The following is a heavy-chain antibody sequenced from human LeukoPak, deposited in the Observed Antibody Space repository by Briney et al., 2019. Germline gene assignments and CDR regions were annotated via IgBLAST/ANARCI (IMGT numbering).Heavy chain of an antibody. V-gene: IGHV3-48*03. CDR2: ISSSGRNR. CDR1: GFTLSSYE. Sequence: GGSLRLSCAASGFTLSSYEMNWVRQAPGKGLEWVSYISSSGRNRYYADSVKGRFTISRDNAKNSLYLQMNSLRAEDTALYYCARLRSAYNWNVPFDYWGQGTLVTVSS. D-gene: IGHD1-20*01. J-gene: IGHJ4*02. CDR3: ARLRSAYNWNVPFDY.